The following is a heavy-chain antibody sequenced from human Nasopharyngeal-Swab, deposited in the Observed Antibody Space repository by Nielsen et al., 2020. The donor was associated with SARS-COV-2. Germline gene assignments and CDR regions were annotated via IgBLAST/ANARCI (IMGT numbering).Heavy chain of an antibody. CDR2: INHSGRT. Sequence: GSLRLSCAAYVGSFSGYYWTWIRQPPGEGLEWIGEINHSGRTNYNPSLKSRVTISVDTSKNQFSLKLTSVTAADTAVYYCARLTNSAGDYWGQGTLVTVSS. CDR1: VGSFSGYY. V-gene: IGHV4-34*01. D-gene: IGHD4-23*01. CDR3: ARLTNSAGDY. J-gene: IGHJ4*02.